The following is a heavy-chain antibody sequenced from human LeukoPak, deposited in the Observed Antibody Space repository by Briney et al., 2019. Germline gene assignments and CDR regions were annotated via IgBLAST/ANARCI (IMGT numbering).Heavy chain of an antibody. Sequence: ASVKVSCKASGYTFTGYYMRWVRQAPGQGLEWMGRINPNSGGTNYAQKFRGRVTMTRDTSISTAYMELSRLRSDDTAVYYCATLYYYDSSGYPFDYWGQGTLVTVSS. D-gene: IGHD3-22*01. V-gene: IGHV1-2*06. J-gene: IGHJ4*02. CDR3: ATLYYYDSSGYPFDY. CDR2: INPNSGGT. CDR1: GYTFTGYY.